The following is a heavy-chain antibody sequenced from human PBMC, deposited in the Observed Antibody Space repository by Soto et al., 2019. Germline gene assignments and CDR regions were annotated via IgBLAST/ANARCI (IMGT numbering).Heavy chain of an antibody. CDR2: ISSDGVNT. D-gene: IGHD4-17*01. CDR1: GFTFSHFS. J-gene: IGHJ5*02. V-gene: IGHV3-64D*06. Sequence: PGGSLRLSCSASGFTFSHFSMHWVRQAPGKGLEYVSGISSDGVNTYYADSVKGRFTISRDNSKNTLYLQMSSLRAEDTAVYYCVSPRSTVLIPHTWGQGTLVTVSS. CDR3: VSPRSTVLIPHT.